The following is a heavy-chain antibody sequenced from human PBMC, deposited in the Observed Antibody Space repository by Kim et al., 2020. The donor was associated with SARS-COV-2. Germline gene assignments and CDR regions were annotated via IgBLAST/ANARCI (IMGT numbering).Heavy chain of an antibody. D-gene: IGHD3-22*01. Sequence: SVKGRLTVSRDNAKMTMYLQMVSLRPEDTAVYYCARAGEYDISGYYGFFHHWGQGVLVTVSS. V-gene: IGHV3-74*01. J-gene: IGHJ1*01. CDR3: ARAGEYDISGYYGFFHH.